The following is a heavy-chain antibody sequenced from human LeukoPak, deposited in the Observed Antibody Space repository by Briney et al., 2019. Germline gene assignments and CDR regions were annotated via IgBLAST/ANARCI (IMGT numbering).Heavy chain of an antibody. V-gene: IGHV3-30*18. D-gene: IGHD6-19*01. CDR2: ISYDGSNK. CDR3: AKVKSIGPAVYFDY. CDR1: GFTFSSYG. Sequence: GGSLRLSCAASGFTFSSYGMPWVRQAPGKGLEWVAVISYDGSNKYYADSVKGRFTISRDNSKNTLYLQMNSLRAEDTAVYYCAKVKSIGPAVYFDYWGQGTLVTVSS. J-gene: IGHJ4*02.